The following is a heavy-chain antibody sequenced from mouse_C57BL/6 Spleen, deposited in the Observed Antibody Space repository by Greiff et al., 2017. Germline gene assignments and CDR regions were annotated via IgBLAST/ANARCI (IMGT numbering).Heavy chain of an antibody. CDR3: ARHEEGGYDGYSWFAY. Sequence: QVQLQQSGAELVKPGASVKLSCKASGYTFTEYTIHWVKQRSGQGLEWIGWFYPGSGSIKYNEKFKDKATLTADKSSSTVYMELSRLTSEDSAVYCCARHEEGGYDGYSWFAYWGQGTLVTVSA. CDR1: GYTFTEYT. D-gene: IGHD2-3*01. J-gene: IGHJ3*01. V-gene: IGHV1-62-2*01. CDR2: FYPGSGSI.